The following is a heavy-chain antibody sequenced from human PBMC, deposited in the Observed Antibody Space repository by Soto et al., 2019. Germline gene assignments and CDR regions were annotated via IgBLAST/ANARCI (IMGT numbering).Heavy chain of an antibody. J-gene: IGHJ6*02. CDR3: AKDSVGLAAMVMGYYYYYGMDV. CDR1: GFTFDDYT. D-gene: IGHD5-18*01. CDR2: ISWDGGST. V-gene: IGHV3-43*01. Sequence: GGSLRLSCAASGFTFDDYTMHWVRQAPGKGLEWVSLISWDGGSTYYADSVKGRFTISRDNSKNSLYLQMNSLRTEDTALYYCAKDSVGLAAMVMGYYYYYGMDVWGQGTTVTVSS.